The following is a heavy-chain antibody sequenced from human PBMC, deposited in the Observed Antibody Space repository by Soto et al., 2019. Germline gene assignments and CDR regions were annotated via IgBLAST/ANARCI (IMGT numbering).Heavy chain of an antibody. V-gene: IGHV4-31*03. CDR3: ARDYYDSSGYSIGFDP. D-gene: IGHD3-22*01. Sequence: QVQLQESGPGLVKPSQTLSLTCTVSGGSISSGGYYWSWIRQHPGKGLEWIGYIYYSGSTYYNPSLKSRVTRSVDTSKIQCALELSSVTAAETGVYYCARDYYDSSGYSIGFDPWGQGTLVTVSS. CDR1: GGSISSGGYY. CDR2: IYYSGST. J-gene: IGHJ5*02.